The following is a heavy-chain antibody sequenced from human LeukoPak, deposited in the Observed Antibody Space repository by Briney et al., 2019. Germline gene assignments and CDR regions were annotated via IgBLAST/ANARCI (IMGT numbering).Heavy chain of an antibody. J-gene: IGHJ4*02. V-gene: IGHV1-2*02. CDR2: IDPDTGDT. CDR3: ARAGHNSNSGGYDF. D-gene: IGHD3-22*01. CDR1: GYTFIDHY. Sequence: GASVKVPCKPYGYTFIDHYLHWVRQAPGQGLESLGWIDPDTGDTNYLQKFQGRVTMSRDTSSSTAYMELNRLRSDDTAVYYCARAGHNSNSGGYDFWGLGTLVTVSS.